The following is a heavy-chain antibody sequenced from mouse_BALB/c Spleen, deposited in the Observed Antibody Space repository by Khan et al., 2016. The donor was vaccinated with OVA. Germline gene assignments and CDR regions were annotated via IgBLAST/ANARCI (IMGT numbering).Heavy chain of an antibody. V-gene: IGHV1-63*02. D-gene: IGHD1-1*01. CDR1: GYTFTNYW. J-gene: IGHJ4*01. CDR3: SRPYSFGTNYATMDD. CDR2: IYPGNGNT. Sequence: QVQLQQSGAELVRPGTSVKMSCKAAGYTFTNYWIGWINQRPGHGLEWIGDIYPGNGNTNYNEKFKGKATLTAETSSNTAYLPLSSLTSEDSAIFYLSRPYSFGTNYATMDDWGQGTSVTVSS.